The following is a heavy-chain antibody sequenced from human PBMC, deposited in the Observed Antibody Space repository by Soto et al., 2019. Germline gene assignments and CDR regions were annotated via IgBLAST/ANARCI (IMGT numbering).Heavy chain of an antibody. CDR2: INAGNGNT. V-gene: IGHV1-3*01. D-gene: IGHD3-10*01. CDR1: GYTFSNYL. CDR3: ASPSSGSGNFY. Sequence: QVQLVQSGAEVKKPGASVKVSCKASGYTFSNYLLHWVRQAPGQRLEWMGWINAGNGNTQYSQRFQGRVTLSRDTSASTSYMALSTLRSEDTAVYYCASPSSGSGNFYWGQGTLVTVSS. J-gene: IGHJ4*02.